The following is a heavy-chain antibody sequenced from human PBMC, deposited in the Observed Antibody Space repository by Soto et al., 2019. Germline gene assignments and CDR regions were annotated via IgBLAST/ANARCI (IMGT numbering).Heavy chain of an antibody. D-gene: IGHD2-8*02. J-gene: IGHJ6*02. CDR2: LSGSGDST. CDR1: GLTFSIYG. Sequence: EVQLLESGGGLVQPGGSLRLSCAASGLTFSIYGMSWVRQAPGKGLEWVSALSGSGDSTYYADSVEGRFTISRDNSKSTLYLQMNSLRAEDAAVYYCAKDSPILTVWGQGTTVTVSS. V-gene: IGHV3-23*01. CDR3: AKDSPILTV.